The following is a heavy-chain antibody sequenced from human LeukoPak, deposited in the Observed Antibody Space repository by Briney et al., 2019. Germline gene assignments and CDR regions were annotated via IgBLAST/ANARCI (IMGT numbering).Heavy chain of an antibody. CDR2: ISGSGGRT. J-gene: IGHJ4*02. D-gene: IGHD1-20*01. V-gene: IGHV3-23*01. Sequence: GGSLRLSCADSGFTFSTYAMTWVRLAPGKGLEWVSTISGSGGRTFYADSVKGRFAISRDDSKNTLYLQMNSLRAEDTAVYYCARVYNWNHFDYWGQGTLVTVSS. CDR3: ARVYNWNHFDY. CDR1: GFTFSTYA.